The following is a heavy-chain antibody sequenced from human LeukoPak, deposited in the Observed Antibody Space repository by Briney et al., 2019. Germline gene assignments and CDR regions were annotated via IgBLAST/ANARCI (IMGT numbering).Heavy chain of an antibody. D-gene: IGHD5-24*01. CDR3: AKDRMATITGYFHY. CDR1: GFTFSSYW. CDR2: IRYDGSNK. V-gene: IGHV3-30*02. J-gene: IGHJ4*02. Sequence: GGSLRLSCAASGFTFSSYWMSWVRQAPGKGLEWVAFIRYDGSNKYYADSVKGRFTISRDNSKNTLYLQMNSLRAEDTAVYYCAKDRMATITGYFHYWGQGTLVTVSS.